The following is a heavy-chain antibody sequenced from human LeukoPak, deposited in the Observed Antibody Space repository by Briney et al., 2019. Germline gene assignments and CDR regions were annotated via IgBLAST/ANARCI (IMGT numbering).Heavy chain of an antibody. CDR1: GFTFSNYW. V-gene: IGHV3-7*05. CDR3: ARVSGGYYYDSSGYYPWYYFDY. D-gene: IGHD3-22*01. J-gene: IGHJ4*02. CDR2: IKQDGSEK. Sequence: GGSLRLSCAASGFTFSNYWMTWVRQAPGIGLEWVANIKQDGSEKYYVDSVRGRSTISRDNAKSSLYLQINSLRAEDTAVYYCARVSGGYYYDSSGYYPWYYFDYWGQGTLVTVSS.